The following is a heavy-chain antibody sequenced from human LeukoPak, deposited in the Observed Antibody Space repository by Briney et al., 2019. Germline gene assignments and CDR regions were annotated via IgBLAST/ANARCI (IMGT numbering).Heavy chain of an antibody. Sequence: ASVKVSCKASGYTFTSSGISWVRQAPGQGLEWMGWISAYNGNTNYAQKLQGRVTMTTDTSTSTAYMELRSLRSDDTAVYYCARDWVRDIWFGQSPPLDVWGQGTTVTVSS. D-gene: IGHD3-10*01. CDR1: GYTFTSSG. CDR2: ISAYNGNT. V-gene: IGHV1-18*01. CDR3: ARDWVRDIWFGQSPPLDV. J-gene: IGHJ6*02.